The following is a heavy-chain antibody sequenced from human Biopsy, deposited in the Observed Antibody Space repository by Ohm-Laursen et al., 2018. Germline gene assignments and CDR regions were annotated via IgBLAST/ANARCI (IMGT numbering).Heavy chain of an antibody. CDR1: GGSIGGGEYY. CDR2: ISYSGTT. J-gene: IGHJ2*01. Sequence: TLSLTCTVSGGSIGGGEYYWNWIRQHPRKGQGWIGLISYSGTTFYNPSLESLLTISIDTSKNHFSLNLRSVTAADTAVYYCARGVPHYDGSGFPLAGYWYFDLWGRGTLVTVSS. CDR3: ARGVPHYDGSGFPLAGYWYFDL. V-gene: IGHV4-31*01. D-gene: IGHD3-22*01.